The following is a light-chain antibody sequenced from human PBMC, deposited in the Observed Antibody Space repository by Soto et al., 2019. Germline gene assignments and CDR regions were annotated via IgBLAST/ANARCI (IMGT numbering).Light chain of an antibody. Sequence: EMVLTQSPYILSLSPGERATLSCRASKSVNSNYLAWFQQHPGQPPRLLIFGASSRAIGIPDRFSGSGTETDFTLSITRLEPEDFGVYYCQQYGRSPFNFGQGTQLEIK. CDR3: QQYGRSPFN. V-gene: IGKV3-20*01. J-gene: IGKJ5*01. CDR1: KSVNSNY. CDR2: GAS.